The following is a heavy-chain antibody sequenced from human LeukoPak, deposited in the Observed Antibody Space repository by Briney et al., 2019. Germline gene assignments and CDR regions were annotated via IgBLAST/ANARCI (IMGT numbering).Heavy chain of an antibody. CDR3: AKSHTSYSSSWSVSYYFDS. V-gene: IGHV3-74*01. J-gene: IGHJ4*02. Sequence: GGSLRLSCAASGFTFSSYWMHWVRQAPGKGLVWVSRINSDGSSTIYADSVKGRFTTSRDNAKNTLYLQMNSVRAEDTAVYYCAKSHTSYSSSWSVSYYFDSWGQGALVTVSS. CDR2: INSDGSST. CDR1: GFTFSSYW. D-gene: IGHD6-13*01.